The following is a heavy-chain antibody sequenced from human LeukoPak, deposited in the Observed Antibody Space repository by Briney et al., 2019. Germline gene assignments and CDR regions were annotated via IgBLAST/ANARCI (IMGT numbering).Heavy chain of an antibody. CDR2: MNPNSGNT. D-gene: IGHD1-1*01. CDR1: GYTFTSYD. Sequence: GASVKVSCKASGYTFTSYDINWVRPATGQGLEWMGWMNPNSGNTGYAQKFQDRVTMTRNTSISTAYMELSSLRSEDTAVYYCATWRGWEFRFDPWGQGTLVTVSS. CDR3: ATWRGWEFRFDP. V-gene: IGHV1-8*01. J-gene: IGHJ5*02.